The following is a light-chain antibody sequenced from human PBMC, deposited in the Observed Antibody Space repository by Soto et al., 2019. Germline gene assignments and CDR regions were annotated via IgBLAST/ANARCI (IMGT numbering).Light chain of an antibody. CDR2: GAS. CDR1: QSVSNNY. V-gene: IGKV3-20*01. CDR3: QQYGRSGT. J-gene: IGKJ1*01. Sequence: ETVSTRSPCTLYMSTGERDTLSCMASQSVSNNYLAWYQQKPGQAPRLLIYGASNRATGIPDRFSGSGSGTDFTLTISRLEPEDFAVYYCQQYGRSGTFGQGTKVDIK.